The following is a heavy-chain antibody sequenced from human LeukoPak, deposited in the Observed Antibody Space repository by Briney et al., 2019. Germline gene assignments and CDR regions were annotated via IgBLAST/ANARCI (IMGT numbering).Heavy chain of an antibody. V-gene: IGHV3-33*08. J-gene: IGHJ4*02. CDR2: IWYDGSNK. CDR3: ARDRDVSSGRWNRNFAY. D-gene: IGHD1-1*01. Sequence: GGSLRLSCAASGFTFSNYGMHCVRQPPGKGLEWVAIIWYDGSNKYYADSVKGRFTISRDNSKNTLYLQMNSLRAEDTAVYYCARDRDVSSGRWNRNFAYWGQGTLVTVSA. CDR1: GFTFSNYG.